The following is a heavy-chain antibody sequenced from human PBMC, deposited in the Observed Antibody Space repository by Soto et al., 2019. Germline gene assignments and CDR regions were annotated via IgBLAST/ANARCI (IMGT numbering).Heavy chain of an antibody. D-gene: IGHD6-19*01. CDR2: IYPNSGDT. Sequence: SVKVSCKASGYSFTGYYIHWLRQAPGQGLEWMGWIYPNSGDTKSAQKFQGRLTLTRDTSITTAYMELSSLRSDDTAIYYCASLQTSGWYGVHWGQGTMVTVSS. V-gene: IGHV1-2*02. CDR3: ASLQTSGWYGVH. CDR1: GYSFTGYY. J-gene: IGHJ4*02.